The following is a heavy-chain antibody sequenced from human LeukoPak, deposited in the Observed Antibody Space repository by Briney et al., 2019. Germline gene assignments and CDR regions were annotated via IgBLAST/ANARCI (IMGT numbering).Heavy chain of an antibody. CDR3: AKDLERYCSSTSCYYPDY. CDR2: ISYDGSNK. Sequence: PGGSLRLSCAASGFTFSSYGMHWVRQAPGKGLEWVAVISYDGSNKYYADSVKGRFTISRDNSKNTLYLQMNSLRAEDTAVYYCAKDLERYCSSTSCYYPDYWGQRTLVTVSS. J-gene: IGHJ4*02. D-gene: IGHD2-2*01. V-gene: IGHV3-30*18. CDR1: GFTFSSYG.